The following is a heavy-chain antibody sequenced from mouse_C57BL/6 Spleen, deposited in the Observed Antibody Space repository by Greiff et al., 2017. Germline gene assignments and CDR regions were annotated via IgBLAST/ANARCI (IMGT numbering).Heavy chain of an antibody. D-gene: IGHD1-1*01. J-gene: IGHJ4*01. CDR2: IYPRSGNT. Sequence: VQLQQSGAELARPGASVKLSCKASGYTFTSYGISWVKQRPGQGLEWIGEIYPRSGNTYYNEKFKGKATLTADKSSSTAYMELRSLTSEDSAVYFCARYGENAPVSMDYWGQGTSVTVSS. CDR1: GYTFTSYG. V-gene: IGHV1-81*01. CDR3: ARYGENAPVSMDY.